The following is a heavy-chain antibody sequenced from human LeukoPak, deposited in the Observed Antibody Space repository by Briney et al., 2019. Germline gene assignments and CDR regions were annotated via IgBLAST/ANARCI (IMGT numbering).Heavy chain of an antibody. CDR1: GYTFTNYY. CDR3: ARAGSITILRGVTGSQFDY. V-gene: IGHV1-46*01. D-gene: IGHD3-10*01. CDR2: INPSGGST. Sequence: GASVKVSCKASGYTFTNYYMHWVQQAPGQGLEWVGIINPSGGSTSYAQKFQGRVTMTRDTSTSTVYMELSSLRSEDTAVYYCARAGSITILRGVTGSQFDYWGQGTLVTVSS. J-gene: IGHJ4*02.